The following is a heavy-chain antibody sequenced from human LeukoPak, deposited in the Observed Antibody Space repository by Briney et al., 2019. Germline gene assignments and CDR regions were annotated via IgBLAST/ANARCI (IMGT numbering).Heavy chain of an antibody. CDR2: IYPGDSDT. V-gene: IGHV5-51*01. CDR1: GYSFTSYW. Sequence: GESLKISCKGSGYSFTSYWIGWVRQMPGKGLEWMGIIYPGDSDTRYSPSFQGQVTISADKSISTAYLQWSSLKASDTAMYYCARPYYDSSGYSTYFDYWGQGTLVTVSS. D-gene: IGHD3-22*01. CDR3: ARPYYDSSGYSTYFDY. J-gene: IGHJ4*02.